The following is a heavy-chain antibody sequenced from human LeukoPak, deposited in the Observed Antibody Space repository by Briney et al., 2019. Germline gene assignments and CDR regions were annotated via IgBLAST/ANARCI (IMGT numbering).Heavy chain of an antibody. Sequence: SETLSLTCTVSGGSISSGGYYWSWIRQHPGKGLEWIGYIYYSGSTYYNPSLKSRVTISVDTSKNQFSLKLSSVTAADTAVYYCARECTIFGVDYFDYWGQGTLVTVSS. CDR2: IYYSGST. D-gene: IGHD3-3*01. CDR3: ARECTIFGVDYFDY. CDR1: GGSISSGGYY. J-gene: IGHJ4*02. V-gene: IGHV4-31*03.